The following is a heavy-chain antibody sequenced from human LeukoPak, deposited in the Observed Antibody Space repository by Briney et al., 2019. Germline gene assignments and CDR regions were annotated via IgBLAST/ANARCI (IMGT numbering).Heavy chain of an antibody. CDR1: GGSVSGYY. CDR2: IYYSGST. D-gene: IGHD3-3*01. V-gene: IGHV4-59*02. Sequence: SETLSLTCVVSGGSVSGYYWGWIRQPPGKGLEWIGYIYYSGSTNYNPSLKSRVTISVDTSKNQFSLKVSSVTAADTAVYYCARGAYDFWSGSRTFDYWGQGTLVTVSS. CDR3: ARGAYDFWSGSRTFDY. J-gene: IGHJ4*02.